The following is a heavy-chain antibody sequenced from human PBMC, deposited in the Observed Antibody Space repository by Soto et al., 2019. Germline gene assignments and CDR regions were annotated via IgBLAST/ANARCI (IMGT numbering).Heavy chain of an antibody. CDR1: GYTFSNSD. D-gene: IGHD7-27*01. CDR2: MNPNSGNT. CDR3: ARGLNLGLDS. V-gene: IGHV1-8*01. J-gene: IGHJ4*02. Sequence: QVQLVQSGAEVKKPGASVKVSCKTSGYTFSNSDIIWVRQAPGQGLEWMGWMNPNSGNTATSQKFQGRVSMTRNTSISTAYMELRSLRSEDTAVFYCARGLNLGLDSWGQGILVTVSS.